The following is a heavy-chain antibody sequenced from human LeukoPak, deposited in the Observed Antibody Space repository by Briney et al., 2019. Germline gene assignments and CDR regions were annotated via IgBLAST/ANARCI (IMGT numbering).Heavy chain of an antibody. CDR3: ARDYYYYMDV. Sequence: PGGSLRLSCAASGFTFSSYEMNWVRQAPGKGLEWGANIKEDGSEEYSVDSVKGRFTISRDNAKNSLYLQMNSLRAEDTAVYYCARDYYYYMDVWGKGTTVTISS. V-gene: IGHV3-7*01. CDR2: IKEDGSEE. CDR1: GFTFSSYE. J-gene: IGHJ6*03.